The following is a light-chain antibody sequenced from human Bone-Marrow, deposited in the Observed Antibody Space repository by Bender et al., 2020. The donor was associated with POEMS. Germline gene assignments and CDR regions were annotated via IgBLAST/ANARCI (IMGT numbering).Light chain of an antibody. J-gene: IGLJ3*02. V-gene: IGLV2-11*01. CDR1: SSDVGTYNF. Sequence: QSALTQPRSVSGSPGQSVTISCTGTSSDVGTYNFVSWYQQFPGNAPKLLIYDVTQRPSGIPARFSGSRSGSTASLTISGLQAEDEADYYCSSYRGGSSPWVFGGGTKLTVL. CDR3: SSYRGGSSPWV. CDR2: DVT.